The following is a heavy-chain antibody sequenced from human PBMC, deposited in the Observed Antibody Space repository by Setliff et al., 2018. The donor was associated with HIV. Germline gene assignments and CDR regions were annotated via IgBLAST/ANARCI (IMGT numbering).Heavy chain of an antibody. CDR3: ARRGDYCYYYAMDF. CDR1: GFPFRSYS. J-gene: IGHJ6*02. D-gene: IGHD3-10*01. V-gene: IGHV3-21*01. Sequence: GESLKISCAASGFPFRSYSMNWVRQAPGKGLEWVSSISSGSTYIYYTDSVKGRFTISRDNAKNSLYLQMNSLRAEDTAVYYCARRGDYCYYYAMDFWGQGTTVTVSS. CDR2: ISSGSTYI.